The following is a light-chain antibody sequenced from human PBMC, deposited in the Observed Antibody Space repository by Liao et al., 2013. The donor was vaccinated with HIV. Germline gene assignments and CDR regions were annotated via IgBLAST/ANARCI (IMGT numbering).Light chain of an antibody. J-gene: IGLJ1*01. CDR1: NIGSKS. Sequence: SYELTQPPSVSVAPGKTARITCGGNNIGSKSVHWYQQKPGQAPVLVIYYDKDRPSGIPERFSGSNSGNTATLTIIRVEAEDEADYYCQVYDVTNNYVFGPGTKVTVL. V-gene: IGLV3-21*04. CDR2: YDK. CDR3: QVYDVTNNYV.